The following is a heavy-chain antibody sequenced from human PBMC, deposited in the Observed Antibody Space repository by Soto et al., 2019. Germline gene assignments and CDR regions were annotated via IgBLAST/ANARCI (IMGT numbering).Heavy chain of an antibody. V-gene: IGHV4-34*01. J-gene: IGHJ4*02. Sequence: TSETLSLTCAVYGGSFSGYYWSWIRQPPGKGLEWIGEINHSGSTNYNPSLKSRVTISVDTSKNQFSLKLGSVTAADTAVYYCAGEDGYSYDYWGQGTLVTVSS. CDR2: INHSGST. CDR1: GGSFSGYY. D-gene: IGHD5-18*01. CDR3: AGEDGYSYDY.